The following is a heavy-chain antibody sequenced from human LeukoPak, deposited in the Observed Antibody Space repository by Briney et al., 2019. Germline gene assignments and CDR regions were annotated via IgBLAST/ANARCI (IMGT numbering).Heavy chain of an antibody. CDR3: ARASPDRYTWDAFDF. J-gene: IGHJ3*01. CDR2: ISANNGYT. Sequence: ASVKVSCKASGYIFSSSGLSWVRQAPGQGLQWMGWISANNGYTGYAQMFQGRVTMTTDTSTSTAYMELRSLRSDDTAVYYCARASPDRYTWDAFDFWGQGTMVTVSS. D-gene: IGHD5-18*01. CDR1: GYIFSSSG. V-gene: IGHV1-18*01.